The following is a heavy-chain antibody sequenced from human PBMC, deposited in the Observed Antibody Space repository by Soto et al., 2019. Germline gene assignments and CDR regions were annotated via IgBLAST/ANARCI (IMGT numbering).Heavy chain of an antibody. V-gene: IGHV3-30*04. CDR2: ISYDGMKE. CDR3: ARDPDANLNWNSGVDY. J-gene: IGHJ4*02. D-gene: IGHD1-20*01. CDR1: GFAFSYHA. Sequence: GGSLRLSCAASGFAFSYHAMHWVRQAPGKGLEWVALISYDGMKEYYTDSVEGRFTISRDNSRSTLFLLMNSLRDEDTAVYFCARDPDANLNWNSGVDYWGQGTLVTVSS.